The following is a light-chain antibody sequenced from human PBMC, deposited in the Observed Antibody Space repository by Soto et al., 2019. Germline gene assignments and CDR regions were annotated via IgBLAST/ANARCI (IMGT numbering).Light chain of an antibody. Sequence: EIVMTQSPATLSVSPGERATLSCRASQSVSSNLAWYQQKPGQAPRLLIYGASTRATGIPARFSGSGSGTEFTLTISSLQSEDFAVYYCLQVNNYPWTFGQGTKVEI. J-gene: IGKJ1*01. CDR2: GAS. CDR3: LQVNNYPWT. CDR1: QSVSSN. V-gene: IGKV3-15*01.